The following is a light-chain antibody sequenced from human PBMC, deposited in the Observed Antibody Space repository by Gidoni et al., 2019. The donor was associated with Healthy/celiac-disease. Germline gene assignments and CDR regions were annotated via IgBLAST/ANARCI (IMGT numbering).Light chain of an antibody. Sequence: EIVLTTSPATLSLSPGERATLSCRASQSVSSYYAWYQQKPGQAPRLLIYDASTRATGIPARFSGSGSGTDFTLTISSLEPEDFAVYYCQQRSNWPPLVTFGPGTKVEIK. CDR3: QQRSNWPPLVT. V-gene: IGKV3-11*01. J-gene: IGKJ3*01. CDR1: QSVSSY. CDR2: DAS.